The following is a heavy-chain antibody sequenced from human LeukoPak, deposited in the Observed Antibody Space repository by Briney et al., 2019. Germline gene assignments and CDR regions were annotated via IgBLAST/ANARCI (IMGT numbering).Heavy chain of an antibody. V-gene: IGHV3-74*01. CDR3: ARDFPRSGTTGY. Sequence: GGSLRLSCAASGFTFSSYWMHWVRQAPGKGLVWVSRINTDGSTTTYADPVKGRFTISRDNAKNTLYPQMNSLRAEDTAVYYCARDFPRSGTTGYWGQGTLVTVSS. J-gene: IGHJ4*02. CDR2: INTDGSTT. D-gene: IGHD1-7*01. CDR1: GFTFSSYW.